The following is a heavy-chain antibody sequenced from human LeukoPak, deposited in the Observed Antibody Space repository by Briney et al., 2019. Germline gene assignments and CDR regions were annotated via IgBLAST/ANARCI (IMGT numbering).Heavy chain of an antibody. CDR2: ISSSSSTI. V-gene: IGHV3-48*01. D-gene: IGHD3-10*01. CDR3: ARDGGGRVLWFGDVYDAFDI. CDR1: GFTFSSYS. J-gene: IGHJ3*02. Sequence: GGSLRLSCAASGFTFSSYSMNWVRQAPGKGLEWVSYISSSSSTIYYADSVKGRFTISRDNAKNSLYLQMNSLRAEDTAVYYCARDGGGRVLWFGDVYDAFDIWGQGTMVTVSS.